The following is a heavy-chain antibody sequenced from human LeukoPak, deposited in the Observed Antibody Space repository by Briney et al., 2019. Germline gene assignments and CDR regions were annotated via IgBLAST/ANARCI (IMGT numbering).Heavy chain of an antibody. V-gene: IGHV4-4*07. CDR3: ASGTSSPSSYYYMDV. D-gene: IGHD6-19*01. Sequence: SETLSLTCTVSGGSISSYYWSWIRQPAGKGLVWIGRIYTSGSTNYNPSLKSRVTMSVDTSKNQFSLKLSSVTAADTAVYYCASGTSSPSSYYYMDVWGKGTTVTVSS. CDR1: GGSISSYY. CDR2: IYTSGST. J-gene: IGHJ6*03.